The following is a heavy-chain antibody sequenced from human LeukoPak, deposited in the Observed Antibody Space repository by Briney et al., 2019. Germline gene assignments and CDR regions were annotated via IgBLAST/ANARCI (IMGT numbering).Heavy chain of an antibody. CDR3: ARGARYYYGSGPPRNWFDP. J-gene: IGHJ5*02. D-gene: IGHD3-10*01. CDR1: GYSFTSYW. CDR2: IYPGDSDT. Sequence: GESLKISCKGPGYSFTSYWIGWVRQMPGKGLEWMGIIYPGDSDTRYSPSFQGQVTISADKSISTAYLKWSSLKASDTAMYYCARGARYYYGSGPPRNWFDPWGQGTLVTVSS. V-gene: IGHV5-51*01.